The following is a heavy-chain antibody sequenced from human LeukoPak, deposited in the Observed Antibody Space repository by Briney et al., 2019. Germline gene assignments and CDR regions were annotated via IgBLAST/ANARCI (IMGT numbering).Heavy chain of an antibody. D-gene: IGHD1-1*01. V-gene: IGHV3-72*01. CDR3: SRGTGSQFDY. CDR2: IRNKAKNYTT. J-gene: IGHJ4*02. Sequence: GGSLRLSCAVSGFTFSDHYMDWVRQAPGKGLEWVGRIRNKAKNYTTEYAASVKGRFNISRDDSENSLYLQMNSLNTEDTAVYFCSRGTGSQFDYWGQGTLVTVSS. CDR1: GFTFSDHY.